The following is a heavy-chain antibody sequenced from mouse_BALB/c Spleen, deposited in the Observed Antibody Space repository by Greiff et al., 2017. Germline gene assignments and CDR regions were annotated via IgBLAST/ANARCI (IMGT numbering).Heavy chain of an antibody. D-gene: IGHD2-14*01. Sequence: VQLQQSGPDLMQPGASVKISCKASGYSFTSYYMHWVQQSQGKSLEWIGYIDPFNGGTSSNQKFKGKATLTVDRSSSTAYMHLSILTSEESAVYDGASGYRYDGDYDAMDYWGEGTSVTVSS. J-gene: IGHJ4*01. CDR2: IDPFNGGT. CDR3: ASGYRYDGDYDAMDY. V-gene: IGHV1-28*01. CDR1: GYSFTSYY.